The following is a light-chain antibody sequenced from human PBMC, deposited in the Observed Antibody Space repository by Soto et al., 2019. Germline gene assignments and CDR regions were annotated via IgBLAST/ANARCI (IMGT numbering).Light chain of an antibody. CDR1: QGISNY. CDR2: AAS. Sequence: DIQMTQSPSSLSASVGDRVTITCRASQGISNYLAWYQQIPGKVPKLLISAASTLQSGVPSRFSGSGSGTDFTLTISILQPEDVATNYCQEYTNVPAFGGGTKVEIK. J-gene: IGKJ4*01. CDR3: QEYTNVPA. V-gene: IGKV1-27*01.